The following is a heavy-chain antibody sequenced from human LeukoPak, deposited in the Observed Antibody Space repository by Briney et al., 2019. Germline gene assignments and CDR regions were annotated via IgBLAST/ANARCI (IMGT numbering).Heavy chain of an antibody. J-gene: IGHJ4*02. V-gene: IGHV3-74*01. CDR2: INTDGSST. D-gene: IGHD6-19*01. CDR3: AKDSSSRGWYFEH. CDR1: GFTFSSYW. Sequence: GGSLRLSCAASGFTFSSYWMHWVRQAPGKGLVWVSRINTDGSSTSYADSVKGRLTISRDNSKNTVYLQMNRLRAEDTAVYFCAKDSSSRGWYFEHWGQGTLVTVSS.